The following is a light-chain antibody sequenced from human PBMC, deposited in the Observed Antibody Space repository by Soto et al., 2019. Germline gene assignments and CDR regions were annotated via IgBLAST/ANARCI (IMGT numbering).Light chain of an antibody. J-gene: IGKJ2*01. V-gene: IGKV1-39*01. CDR2: AAS. Sequence: DIQMTQSPSSLSASEGDRVTITCRASQNINNYLNWYQQKLGQAPRLLIYAASGLQSGVPSRFSGTGSGTDFTLTISSVQAEDFATYFCQQSHTTPYTFGRGTKLEIQ. CDR1: QNINNY. CDR3: QQSHTTPYT.